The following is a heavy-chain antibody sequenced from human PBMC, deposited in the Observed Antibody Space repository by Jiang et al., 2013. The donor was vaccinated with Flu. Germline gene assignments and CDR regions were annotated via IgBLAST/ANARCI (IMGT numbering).Heavy chain of an antibody. CDR1: GYTFTRYE. V-gene: IGHV1-46*01. J-gene: IGHJ4*02. D-gene: IGHD2-21*02. CDR3: ARLVPCGGDCYFFDF. Sequence: AEVKKPGASVKVSCHSSGYTFTRYEMSWVRQAPGQGFEWMGVINPTGGSTGYAQKFQGRVTMTRDTSTSTVYLQLNSLRSDDTAVYYCARLVPCGGDCYFFDFVGQGPWSPSP. CDR2: INPTGGST.